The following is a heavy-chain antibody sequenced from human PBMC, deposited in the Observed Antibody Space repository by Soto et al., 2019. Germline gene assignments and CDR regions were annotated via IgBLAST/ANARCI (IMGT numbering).Heavy chain of an antibody. J-gene: IGHJ4*02. V-gene: IGHV1-46*01. CDR1: GYTFTRYN. CDR3: ARVRGGGSEYFFDY. Sequence: SVKVSCKASGYTFTRYNVHWVRQAPGQGLEGMAIINPSGGTTYYVQKFEGRVTLTTDTSTSTVYMELSSLRSDDTAVYYCARVRGGGSEYFFDYWGQGTLVTVSS. CDR2: INPSGGTT. D-gene: IGHD2-15*01.